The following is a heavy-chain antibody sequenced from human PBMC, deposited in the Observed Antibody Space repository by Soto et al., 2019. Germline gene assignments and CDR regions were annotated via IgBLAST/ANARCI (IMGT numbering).Heavy chain of an antibody. CDR2: INHSGST. Sequence: PSETLSLTCAIYGGSFSDYSWSWIRQPPGKGLEWIGEINHSGSTNYNPSLKSRVTISVDTSKNQFSLKLSSVTAADTAVYYCAKGPIVVAPSGITYYYGMDVWGQGATVTVSS. J-gene: IGHJ6*02. D-gene: IGHD2-2*01. V-gene: IGHV4-34*01. CDR1: GGSFSDYS. CDR3: AKGPIVVAPSGITYYYGMDV.